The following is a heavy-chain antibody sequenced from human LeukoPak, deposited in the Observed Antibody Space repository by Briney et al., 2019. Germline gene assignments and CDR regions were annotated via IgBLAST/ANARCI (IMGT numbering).Heavy chain of an antibody. CDR2: VRGSGTNA. CDR3: ARGRTIHYYDSTGYYDDY. CDR1: GFIFRSYA. V-gene: IGHV3-23*01. Sequence: GGSLRLSCAASGFIFRSYAMSWVRQAPGKGLEWVSSVRGSGTNAIYADSVKGRFTISRDNSENSLYLQMNSLGAEDTAVYYCARGRTIHYYDSTGYYDDYWGQGTLVTVSS. J-gene: IGHJ4*02. D-gene: IGHD3-22*01.